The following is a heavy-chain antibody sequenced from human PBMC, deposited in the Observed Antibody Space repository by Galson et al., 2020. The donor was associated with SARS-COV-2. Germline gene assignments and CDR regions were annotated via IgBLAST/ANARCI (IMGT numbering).Heavy chain of an antibody. Sequence: GESLKISCKVSGYSLTELSMHWVRQAPGKGLEWMGGFDPEDGETIYAQKFQGRVTMTEDTSTDTAYMELSSLRSEDTAVYYCATGPPYCSGGSCPPGWFDPWGQGTLVTVSS. J-gene: IGHJ5*02. CDR2: FDPEDGET. D-gene: IGHD2-15*01. CDR1: GYSLTELS. CDR3: ATGPPYCSGGSCPPGWFDP. V-gene: IGHV1-24*01.